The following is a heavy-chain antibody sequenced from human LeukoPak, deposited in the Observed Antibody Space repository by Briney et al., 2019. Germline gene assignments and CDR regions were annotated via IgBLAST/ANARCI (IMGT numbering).Heavy chain of an antibody. CDR1: GFTFSSYG. D-gene: IGHD3-16*01. CDR3: AREGGHDY. CDR2: ISSSSTI. V-gene: IGHV3-48*02. J-gene: IGHJ4*02. Sequence: GGSLRLSCAASGFTFSSYGMHWVRQAPGKGLEWVSYISSSSTIYYADSVKGRFTISRDNAKNSLYLQMNSLRDEDTAVYYCAREGGHDYWGQGTLVTVSS.